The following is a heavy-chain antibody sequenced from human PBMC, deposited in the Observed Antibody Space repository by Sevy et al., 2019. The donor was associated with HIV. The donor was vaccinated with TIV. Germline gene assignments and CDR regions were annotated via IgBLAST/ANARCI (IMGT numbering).Heavy chain of an antibody. CDR2: ISGISNYI. D-gene: IGHD6-19*01. V-gene: IGHV3-21*01. J-gene: IGHJ3*02. CDR1: GFTFTSYS. CDR3: ARAVPATDAFDI. Sequence: GGFLRLSCAASGFTFTSYSMHWVRQAPGKGLEWVSSISGISNYIYYADSVKGRFSISRDNAKNSLYLQMNSLRAEDTAVFYCARAVPATDAFDIWGQGTLVTVSS.